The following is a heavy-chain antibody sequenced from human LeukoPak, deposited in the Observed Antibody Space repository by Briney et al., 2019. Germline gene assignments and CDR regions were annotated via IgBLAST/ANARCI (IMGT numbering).Heavy chain of an antibody. D-gene: IGHD3-22*01. Sequence: ASETLPLTCTVSGGSISTYSWNWIRQPPGKGLEWIGYISYSGSTDYNPSLKSRVTISVDTSKNQFSLKLSSLIAADTAVYYCARGLYDTSGYYLSYFDYWGQGTLVTVSS. V-gene: IGHV4-59*01. J-gene: IGHJ4*02. CDR2: ISYSGST. CDR1: GGSISTYS. CDR3: ARGLYDTSGYYLSYFDY.